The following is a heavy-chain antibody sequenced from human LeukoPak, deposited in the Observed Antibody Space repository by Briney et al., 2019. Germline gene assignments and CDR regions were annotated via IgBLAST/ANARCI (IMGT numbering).Heavy chain of an antibody. CDR3: ARHAAFAEYQSHLTHFDY. CDR2: IYHSGRT. J-gene: IGHJ4*02. V-gene: IGHV4-59*08. CDR1: GGSISGYY. Sequence: SETLSLTCTVSGGSISGYYWSWIRQPPGKGLEWIGYIYHSGRTNYSPSLKSRVTISVDTSKNQFSLKLSSVTAADTAVYYCARHAAFAEYQSHLTHFDYWGQGTLVTVSS. D-gene: IGHD2-2*01.